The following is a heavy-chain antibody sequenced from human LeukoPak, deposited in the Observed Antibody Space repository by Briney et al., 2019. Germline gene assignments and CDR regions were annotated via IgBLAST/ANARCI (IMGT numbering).Heavy chain of an antibody. Sequence: PGGSLRLSCAASGFTFGNFWMTWVRQAPGKGLEWVANIKHDGSEKYYVDSVKGRFTISRDNSKNSFYLQMSSLRAEDTGVFYCARDVAYSAFDYWGQGTLVTVSS. CDR2: IKHDGSEK. CDR1: GFTFGNFW. CDR3: ARDVAYSAFDY. D-gene: IGHD2-21*01. J-gene: IGHJ4*02. V-gene: IGHV3-7*01.